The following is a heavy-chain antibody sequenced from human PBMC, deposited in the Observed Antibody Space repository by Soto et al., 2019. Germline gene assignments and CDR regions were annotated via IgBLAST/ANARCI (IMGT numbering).Heavy chain of an antibody. J-gene: IGHJ4*02. V-gene: IGHV4-34*01. Sequence: QVQLQQWGAGLLKPSETLSLTCAVYGGSFSGYYWSWIRQPPGKGLEWIGEINHSGSTNYNPSLKSRVTISVDTSKNQFSLKLSSVTAADTAVYYCARGRAIFGVVPPYYFDYWGQGTLVTVSS. CDR2: INHSGST. D-gene: IGHD3-3*01. CDR1: GGSFSGYY. CDR3: ARGRAIFGVVPPYYFDY.